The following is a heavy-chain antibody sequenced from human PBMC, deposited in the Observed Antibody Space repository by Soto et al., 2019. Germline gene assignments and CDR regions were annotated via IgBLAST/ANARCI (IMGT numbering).Heavy chain of an antibody. Sequence: GGSLRLSCAASGFTFSSYGMHWVRQAPGKGLEWVAVISYDGSNKYYADSVKGRFTISRDNSKNTLYLQMNSLRAEDTAVYYCAKDTGAYYYVSCGYPVIGYFYYWGQGTLVPVSA. CDR1: GFTFSSYG. D-gene: IGHD3-22*01. CDR3: AKDTGAYYYVSCGYPVIGYFYY. J-gene: IGHJ1*01. V-gene: IGHV3-30*18. CDR2: ISYDGSNK.